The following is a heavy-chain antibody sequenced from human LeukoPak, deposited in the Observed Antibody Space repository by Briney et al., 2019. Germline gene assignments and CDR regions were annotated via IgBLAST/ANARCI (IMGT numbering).Heavy chain of an antibody. Sequence: GGSLRLSCAASGFTLSDYYMSWVRPAPGKGLEWVSYISSSGSTIYYADSVKGRFPISRDNAKSSLYLQMNSLRAEDTAVYYCARDTSCPCGYYYGMDVWGQGTTVTVSS. D-gene: IGHD2-2*01. CDR1: GFTLSDYY. CDR3: ARDTSCPCGYYYGMDV. CDR2: ISSSGSTI. V-gene: IGHV3-11*01. J-gene: IGHJ6*02.